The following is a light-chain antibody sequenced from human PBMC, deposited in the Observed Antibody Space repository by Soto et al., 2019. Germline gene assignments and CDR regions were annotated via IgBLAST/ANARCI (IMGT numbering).Light chain of an antibody. CDR1: QSVTSSF. Sequence: ILLTQNPGTLSLSPGERATLSCRASQSVTSSFLAWYQQKPGQAPRLLIYSASHRATDIPDRFSGSESGTDFTLTISRLEPEDFAVYYCQQYGDSRWTFGQGTKVDIK. J-gene: IGKJ1*01. CDR3: QQYGDSRWT. V-gene: IGKV3-20*01. CDR2: SAS.